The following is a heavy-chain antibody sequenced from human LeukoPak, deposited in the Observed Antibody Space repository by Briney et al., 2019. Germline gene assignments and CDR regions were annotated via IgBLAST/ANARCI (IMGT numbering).Heavy chain of an antibody. V-gene: IGHV4-4*07. CDR2: IYTSGST. Sequence: SETLSLTCTVSGGSISSYYWSWIRQPAGKGLEWIGRIYTSGSTNYNPSLKSRLTISVDTSRNQFSLKLSSVTAADTAVYYCARRRGRGYDLPSKYYFDYWGQGTLVTVSS. CDR3: ARRRGRGYDLPSKYYFDY. D-gene: IGHD5-12*01. J-gene: IGHJ4*02. CDR1: GGSISSYY.